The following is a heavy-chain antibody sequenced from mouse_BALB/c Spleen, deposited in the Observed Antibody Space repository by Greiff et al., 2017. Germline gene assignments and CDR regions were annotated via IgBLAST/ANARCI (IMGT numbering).Heavy chain of an antibody. V-gene: IGHV5-6*01. CDR3: ASLLLPRGFAY. J-gene: IGHJ3*01. CDR2: ISSGGSYT. CDR1: GFTFSSYG. D-gene: IGHD1-1*01. Sequence: EVQLQESGGDLVKPGGSLKLSCAASGFTFSSYGMSWVRQTPDKRLEWVATISSGGSYTYYPDSVKGRFTISRDNAKNTLYLQMSSLKSEDTAMYYCASLLLPRGFAYWGQGTLVTVSA.